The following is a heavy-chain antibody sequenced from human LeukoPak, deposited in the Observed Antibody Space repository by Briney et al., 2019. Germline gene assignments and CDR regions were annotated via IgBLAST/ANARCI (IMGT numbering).Heavy chain of an antibody. V-gene: IGHV3-30*18. D-gene: IGHD2-2*01. J-gene: IGHJ5*02. CDR2: ISFDGSNK. CDR1: GFTFSNYG. CDR3: AKATSGNEDVSEAGGGWFDP. Sequence: GGSLRLSCATSGFTFSNYGMHWVRQAPGKGLEWVAVISFDGSNKFYSDSLKGRFTISRDNSKNTLRLQMESLRPDDTGVYYCAKATSGNEDVSEAGGGWFDPWGQGTLVTVSS.